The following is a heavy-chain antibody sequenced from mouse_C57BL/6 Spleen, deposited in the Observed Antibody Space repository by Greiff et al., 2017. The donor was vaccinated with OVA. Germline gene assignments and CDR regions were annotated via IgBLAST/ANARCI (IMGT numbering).Heavy chain of an antibody. CDR1: GFTFSSYG. D-gene: IGHD2-4*01. CDR3: ARDDYDDAMDY. V-gene: IGHV5-6*01. J-gene: IGHJ4*01. Sequence: DVQLQESGGDLVKPGGSLKLSCAASGFTFSSYGMSWVRQTPDKRLEWVATISSGGSYTYYPASVKGRFTISRDNAKNTLYLQMSSLKSEDTAMYYCARDDYDDAMDYWGQGTSVTVSS. CDR2: ISSGGSYT.